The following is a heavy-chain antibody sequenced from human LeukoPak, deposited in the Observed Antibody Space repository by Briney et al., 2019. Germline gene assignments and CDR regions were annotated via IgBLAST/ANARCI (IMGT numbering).Heavy chain of an antibody. CDR2: IRYDGNNK. CDR1: GFTFRSYG. J-gene: IGHJ4*02. D-gene: IGHD3-22*01. CDR3: AKDPTHFRVWDDYDNTRLNS. V-gene: IGHV3-30*02. Sequence: GGSLRLSCAASGFTFRSYGMHWVRQAPGKGLEWVAFIRYDGNNKYYADSVKGRFTISRDNSKNTVYLQMNSLRAEDTAVYYCAKDPTHFRVWDDYDNTRLNSWGQGALVTVSS.